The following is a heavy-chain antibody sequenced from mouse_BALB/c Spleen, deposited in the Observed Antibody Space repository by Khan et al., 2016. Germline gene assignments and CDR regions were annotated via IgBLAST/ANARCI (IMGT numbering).Heavy chain of an antibody. Sequence: EVQLQESGPDLVKPSQSLSLTCTVTGYSITSGYNWHWIRQFPGNKLEWMGYIQYSGTTHSNPSLPSQVSITRATSKNQFFLQLHSVSTVDAATYYCARSSAYWGQGTLVTVSA. J-gene: IGHJ3*01. CDR3: ARSSAY. CDR2: IQYSGTT. V-gene: IGHV3-1*02. CDR1: GYSITSGYN.